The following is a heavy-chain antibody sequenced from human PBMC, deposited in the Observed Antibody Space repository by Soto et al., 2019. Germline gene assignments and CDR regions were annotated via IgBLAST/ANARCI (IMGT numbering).Heavy chain of an antibody. Sequence: SETLSLTCAVSGGSFTSSNWWTWVRQPPGQGLEWIGEIYRTGSTNYNPSLKSRVTISLDKSENQFSLKVTSLTAADTAVYYCASRDPGTSVDYWGQGTLVTVSS. CDR2: IYRTGST. CDR3: ASRDPGTSVDY. CDR1: GGSFTSSNW. J-gene: IGHJ4*02. V-gene: IGHV4-4*02. D-gene: IGHD1-7*01.